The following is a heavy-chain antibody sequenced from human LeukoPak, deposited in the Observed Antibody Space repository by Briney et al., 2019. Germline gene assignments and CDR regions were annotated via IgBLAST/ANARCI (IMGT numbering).Heavy chain of an antibody. Sequence: GGSLRLSCAASGFTFSSYGMHWVRQAPGTGLEWVAFIQFDGNGEYYADSVKGRFTISRDNSKNTLYLQMNSLRAEDTAIYYCAKDTAVVGTFYFDYWGQGTLVTVSS. J-gene: IGHJ4*02. D-gene: IGHD6-19*01. CDR3: AKDTAVVGTFYFDY. CDR1: GFTFSSYG. V-gene: IGHV3-30*02. CDR2: IQFDGNGE.